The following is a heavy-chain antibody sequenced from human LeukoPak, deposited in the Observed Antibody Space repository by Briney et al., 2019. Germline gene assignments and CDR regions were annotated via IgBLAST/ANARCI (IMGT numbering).Heavy chain of an antibody. Sequence: PGGSLRLSCAASGFTFSSYAMSWVRQAPGKGLEWVSAISGSGGSTYYADSVKGRFTISRDNSKNTLYLQMNSLRAEDTAVYYCAKGGRIGPTVTNVDYWGQGTLVTVSS. D-gene: IGHD4-17*01. J-gene: IGHJ4*02. CDR3: AKGGRIGPTVTNVDY. V-gene: IGHV3-23*01. CDR1: GFTFSSYA. CDR2: ISGSGGST.